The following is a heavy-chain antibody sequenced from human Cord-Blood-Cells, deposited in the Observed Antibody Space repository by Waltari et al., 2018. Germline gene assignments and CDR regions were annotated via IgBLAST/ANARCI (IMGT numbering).Heavy chain of an antibody. CDR2: ISYDGSNK. CDR3: ARDGDP. Sequence: QVQLVESGGGVVQPGRSLRLSCAASGFTFSSYAMPWVRQAPGKGLEWVAVISYDGSNKYYADSVKGRFTISRDNSKNTLYLQMNSLRAEDTAVYYCARDGDPWGQGTLVTVSS. CDR1: GFTFSSYA. J-gene: IGHJ5*02. V-gene: IGHV3-30-3*01.